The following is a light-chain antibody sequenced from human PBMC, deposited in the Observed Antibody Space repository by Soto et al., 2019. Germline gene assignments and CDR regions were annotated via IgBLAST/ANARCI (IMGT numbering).Light chain of an antibody. CDR2: GAS. V-gene: IGKV1-39*01. CDR3: QQSYSTPLT. CDR1: QSIARY. J-gene: IGKJ4*01. Sequence: DIQMTQSPSSLSASVGDRVTITCRASQSIARYLNWYQQKPGKAPKLLIYGASSLQSGVPSRFSGSGSGADFTLTISSLQPEDFATFYCQQSYSTPLTFGGGTKVEIK.